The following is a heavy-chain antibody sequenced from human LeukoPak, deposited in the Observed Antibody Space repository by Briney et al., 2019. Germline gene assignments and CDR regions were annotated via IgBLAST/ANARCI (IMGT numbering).Heavy chain of an antibody. CDR2: IIPIFGTA. D-gene: IGHD2-2*01. CDR3: AREAGYQPPYYYYGLDV. CDR1: GGTFSSYA. J-gene: IGHJ6*02. Sequence: GASVKVSCKASGGTFSSYAISWVRQAPGQGLEWMGGIIPIFGTANYAQKFQGRVTITADESTSTAYMELSSLRAEDTAVYYCAREAGYQPPYYYYGLDVWGQGTTVTVSS. V-gene: IGHV1-69*13.